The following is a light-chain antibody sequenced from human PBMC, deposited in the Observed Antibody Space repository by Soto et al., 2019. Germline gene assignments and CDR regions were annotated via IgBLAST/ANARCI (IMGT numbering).Light chain of an antibody. V-gene: IGKV3-20*01. Sequence: DIVLTQSPGTLSLSPGERATISCRASQNVSSNFLVWYQQKPDQAPRLLIYGASSRATCIPDRFSGSGSGTDFTLTISRLEPEDFAVYYCQQYGRSPWTFGQGTKVEIK. CDR1: QNVSSNF. J-gene: IGKJ1*01. CDR3: QQYGRSPWT. CDR2: GAS.